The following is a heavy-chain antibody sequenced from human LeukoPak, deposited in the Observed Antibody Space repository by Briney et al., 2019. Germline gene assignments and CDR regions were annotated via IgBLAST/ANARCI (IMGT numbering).Heavy chain of an antibody. CDR1: GYTFGIYG. D-gene: IGHD4-11*01. CDR3: ARDRGDYSDYVGFDP. CDR2: ISGYNGNT. V-gene: IGHV1-18*01. Sequence: ASVTVSCKASGYTFGIYGITWVRQAPGQGLEWMGWISGYNGNTKYAQKFQGRVTMTTDTSTSTAYMDLRSLRSDDTAVYYFARDRGDYSDYVGFDPWGQGTLVTVSS. J-gene: IGHJ5*02.